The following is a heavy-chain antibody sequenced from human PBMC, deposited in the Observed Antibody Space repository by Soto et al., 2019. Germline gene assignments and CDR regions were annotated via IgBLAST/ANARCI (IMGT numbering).Heavy chain of an antibody. J-gene: IGHJ6*02. CDR2: ISYDGSNK. Sequence: PGGSLRLSCAASGFTFSSYAMHWVRQGPGKGLEWVAVISYDGSNKYYTDSVRGRFTISRDNSKNTVYLQMNSLRGEDTAVYYCARGTAGRGYFYYGMDVWGQGTPVTVSS. CDR1: GFTFSSYA. CDR3: ARGTAGRGYFYYGMDV. V-gene: IGHV3-30-3*01.